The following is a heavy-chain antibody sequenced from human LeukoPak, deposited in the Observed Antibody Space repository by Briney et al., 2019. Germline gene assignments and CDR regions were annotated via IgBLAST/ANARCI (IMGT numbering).Heavy chain of an antibody. J-gene: IGHJ4*02. Sequence: GGSPRLSCAVSGFTFSSYGMHWVRQAPGKGLEWVAVISYDGSNKYYADSVKGRFTISRDNSKNTLYLQMNSLRAEDTAVYYCAKNPESNRYYFDYWGQGTLVAVSS. CDR2: ISYDGSNK. CDR1: GFTFSSYG. V-gene: IGHV3-30*18. CDR3: AKNPESNRYYFDY.